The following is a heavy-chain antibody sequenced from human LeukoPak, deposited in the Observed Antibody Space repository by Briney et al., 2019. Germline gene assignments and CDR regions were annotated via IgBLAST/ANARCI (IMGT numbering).Heavy chain of an antibody. CDR1: GFTFSNYY. CDR2: ISSSSSTI. Sequence: PGGSLRLSCAASGFTFSNYYMSWVRQAPGKGLEWVSYISSSSSTIYYADSVKGRFTISRDNAKNSLYLQMNSLRAEDTAVYYCARVSDFWYLVYWGQGTLVIVSS. CDR3: ARVSDFWYLVY. D-gene: IGHD3/OR15-3a*01. V-gene: IGHV3-11*01. J-gene: IGHJ4*02.